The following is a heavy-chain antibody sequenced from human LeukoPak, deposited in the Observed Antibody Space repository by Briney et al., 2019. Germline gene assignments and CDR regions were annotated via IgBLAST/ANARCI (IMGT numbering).Heavy chain of an antibody. CDR3: ARACKIQLWKTHAGVDY. Sequence: PGGSLRLSCAASGFTFSIYTINWVRQAPGKGLEWLSSISDNSRYIYYADSVKGRFTTSRDNAQNSLYLQMNSLRAEDTAVYYCARACKIQLWKTHAGVDYWGQGTLVTVPS. CDR1: GFTFSIYT. D-gene: IGHD5-18*01. J-gene: IGHJ4*02. CDR2: ISDNSRYI. V-gene: IGHV3-21*01.